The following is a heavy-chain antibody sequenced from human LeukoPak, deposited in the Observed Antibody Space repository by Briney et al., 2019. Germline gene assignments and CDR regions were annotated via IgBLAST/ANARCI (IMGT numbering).Heavy chain of an antibody. J-gene: IGHJ4*02. CDR3: ARAPLPYSSGWPTFDY. CDR2: IIPIFGTA. D-gene: IGHD6-19*01. Sequence: SVKVSCKASGGTFSSYAISWVRQAPGQGLEWMGGIIPIFGTANYAQKFQGRVTITADESTSTAYMELSSLGSEDTAVYYCARAPLPYSSGWPTFDYWGQGTLVTVSS. CDR1: GGTFSSYA. V-gene: IGHV1-69*01.